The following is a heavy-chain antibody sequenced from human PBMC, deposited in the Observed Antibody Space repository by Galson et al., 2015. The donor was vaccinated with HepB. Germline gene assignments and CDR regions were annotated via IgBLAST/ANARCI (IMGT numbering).Heavy chain of an antibody. CDR3: AREKGGVPNWFDP. CDR1: GFTVSSNY. D-gene: IGHD2-8*01. CDR2: IYSGGYT. V-gene: IGHV3-53*01. J-gene: IGHJ5*02. Sequence: SLRLSCAASGFTVSSNYMSWVRQAPGKGLEWVSVIYSGGYTYYADSVKGRFAISRDNSKNTLYLQMNSLRAEDTAVYYCAREKGGVPNWFDPWGQGTLVTVSS.